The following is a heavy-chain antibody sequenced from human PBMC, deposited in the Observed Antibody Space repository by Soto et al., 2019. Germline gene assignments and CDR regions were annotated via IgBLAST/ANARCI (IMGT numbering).Heavy chain of an antibody. V-gene: IGHV3-33*01. D-gene: IGHD3-22*01. J-gene: IGHJ6*02. CDR1: GFTFSSYG. CDR2: IWYDGSNK. CDR3: AREHHHYYDSSGYYYYYYGMHV. Sequence: QVQLVESGGGVVQPGRSLRLSCAASGFTFSSYGMHWVRQAPGKGLEWVAVIWYDGSNKYYADSVKGRFTISRDNSKNTLSLQMNSLRAEDTSVYYYAREHHHYYDSSGYYYYYYGMHVWGQGTTVTVSS.